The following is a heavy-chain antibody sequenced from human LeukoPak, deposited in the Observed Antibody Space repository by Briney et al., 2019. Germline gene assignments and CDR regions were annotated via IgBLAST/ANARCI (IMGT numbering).Heavy chain of an antibody. CDR3: ARQPAHYSSSWYRGAFDY. J-gene: IGHJ4*02. Sequence: PSETLSLTCTVSGGSISSNSYYWGWIRQPPGKGLEWIGSIYYSGSTYYNPSLKSRVTIYVDTSKNQFSLKLSSVTAADTAVYYCARQPAHYSSSWYRGAFDYWGRGTLVSGSS. CDR2: IYYSGST. V-gene: IGHV4-39*01. D-gene: IGHD6-13*01. CDR1: GGSISSNSYY.